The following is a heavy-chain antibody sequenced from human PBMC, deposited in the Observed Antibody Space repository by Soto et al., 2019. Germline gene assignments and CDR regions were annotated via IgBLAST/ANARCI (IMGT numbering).Heavy chain of an antibody. V-gene: IGHV1-18*01. Sequence: GASVKVSCKASGYTFSSYGISWGRQGPGQGLEWMGWISAYNGNTNYAQKLQGRVTMTTDTSTSTAYMELRSLRSDDTAVYYCARVPIVVVPAAEGVDYWGQGTLVTVSS. CDR3: ARVPIVVVPAAEGVDY. D-gene: IGHD2-2*01. CDR1: GYTFSSYG. J-gene: IGHJ4*02. CDR2: ISAYNGNT.